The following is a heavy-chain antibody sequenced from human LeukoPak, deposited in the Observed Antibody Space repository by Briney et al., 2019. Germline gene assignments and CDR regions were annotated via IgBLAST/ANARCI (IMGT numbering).Heavy chain of an antibody. Sequence: SETLSLTCTVSGGSISRYYWSWIRQPPGKGLEWIGYISYTGSTNYNPSLKSRVTMSVDTCKKQFSLNLNSVTAADTAVYYCARESGYDFWSGYFDYWGQGTLVTVSS. CDR3: ARESGYDFWSGYFDY. J-gene: IGHJ4*02. V-gene: IGHV4-59*01. CDR2: ISYTGST. D-gene: IGHD3-3*01. CDR1: GGSISRYY.